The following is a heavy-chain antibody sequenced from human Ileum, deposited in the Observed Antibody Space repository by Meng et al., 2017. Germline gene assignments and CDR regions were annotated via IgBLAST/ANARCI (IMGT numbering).Heavy chain of an antibody. Sequence: QVQLQGSGPGLVMPSGTLSLTCAVSSGSISSNTYWSWVRQPPGKGLEWIGQISHSGSAYYNPSLKSRVTMSVDKSKSQFSLMLTSVTAADTAIYYCARHGGYSQDFWGQGTLVTVSS. J-gene: IGHJ4*02. CDR2: ISHSGSA. CDR3: ARHGGYSQDF. V-gene: IGHV4-4*02. CDR1: SGSISSNTY. D-gene: IGHD4-23*01.